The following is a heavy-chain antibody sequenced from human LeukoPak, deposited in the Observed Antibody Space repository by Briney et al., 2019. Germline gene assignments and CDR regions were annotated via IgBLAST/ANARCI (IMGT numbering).Heavy chain of an antibody. CDR1: GFTFRSDA. D-gene: IGHD3-10*01. Sequence: GGSLRLSCEASGFTFRSDAMTWVRQAPGKRLEWVSVVSGTSVTSYSADSVKGRFTISRDNSKSILYLEMNSLRAEDTAVYYCAKAMYSYTSGTFYPDYWGQGTLVTVSS. CDR3: AKAMYSYTSGTFYPDY. J-gene: IGHJ4*02. V-gene: IGHV3-23*01. CDR2: VSGTSVTS.